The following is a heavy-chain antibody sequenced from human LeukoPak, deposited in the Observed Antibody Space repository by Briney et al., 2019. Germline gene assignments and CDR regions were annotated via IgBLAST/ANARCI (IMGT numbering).Heavy chain of an antibody. V-gene: IGHV3-33*06. CDR3: AKGTYDSRGHFDY. CDR2: IWYDGSNK. CDR1: GFTFSSHG. J-gene: IGHJ4*02. Sequence: SGGSLRLSCAASGFTFSSHGMHWVRQAPGKGLEWVAIIWYDGSNKYYADSVKGRFTISRDNSKNTLYLQMNSLRAEDTAAYYCAKGTYDSRGHFDYWGQGTLVSVSS. D-gene: IGHD3-22*01.